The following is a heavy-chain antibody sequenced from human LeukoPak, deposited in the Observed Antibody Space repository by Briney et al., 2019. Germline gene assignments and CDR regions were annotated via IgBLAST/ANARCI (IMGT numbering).Heavy chain of an antibody. CDR2: INSGGGST. Sequence: ASVKVSCKASGYTFTRYYMYWVRQAPGQGLEWMGMINSGGGSTSYAQKFQDRITMTRDTSTSTVYMELSSLRSEDTAVYYCTRGYSAYGDFIYWGQGTLVTVSS. CDR1: GYTFTRYY. J-gene: IGHJ4*02. V-gene: IGHV1-46*01. D-gene: IGHD5-12*01. CDR3: TRGYSAYGDFIY.